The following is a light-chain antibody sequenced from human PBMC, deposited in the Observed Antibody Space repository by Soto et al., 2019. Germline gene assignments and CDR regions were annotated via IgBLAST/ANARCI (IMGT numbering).Light chain of an antibody. CDR1: QSVTTN. CDR3: QHRMNWPLT. V-gene: IGKV3-15*01. Sequence: EIVMTQSPATLSVSTGERATLFCRASQSVTTNLAWYQQRPGQAPRLLIYGISTRATGIPARFSGSGSETDFTLTISSLEPEDIAVYYCQHRMNWPLTFGQGTRLEI. CDR2: GIS. J-gene: IGKJ5*01.